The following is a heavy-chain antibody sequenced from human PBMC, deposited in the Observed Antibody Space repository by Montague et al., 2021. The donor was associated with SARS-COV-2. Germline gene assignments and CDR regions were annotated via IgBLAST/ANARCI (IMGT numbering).Heavy chain of an antibody. CDR1: GNSLSNSRYF. D-gene: IGHD3-10*01. CDR3: ARVGVGTMVRGVIPAYYYSGMDV. V-gene: IGHV4-39*01. Sequence: SETLSLTCSVSGNSLSNSRYFWGWIRQPPRKGLEWIGSFYFGGKFLYNSSLESRVTISVDTSKNQFSLQLSSVTASDTAVYYCARVGVGTMVRGVIPAYYYSGMDVWGQGTTVTVSS. J-gene: IGHJ6*02. CDR2: FYFGGKF.